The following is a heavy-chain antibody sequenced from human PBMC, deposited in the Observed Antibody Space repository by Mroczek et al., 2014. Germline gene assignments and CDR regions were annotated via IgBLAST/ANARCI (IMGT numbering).Heavy chain of an antibody. Sequence: QVQLQQWGAGLLKPSETLSLTCAVYGRSFSGYYWSWIRQPPGKGLEWIGEINHSGSTNYNPSLKSRVTISVDTSKNQFSLKLSSVTAADTAVYYCASSSSSPGDRAYWFDPGPGNPGPPSPQ. J-gene: IGHJ5*02. CDR3: ASSSSSPGDRAYWFDP. D-gene: IGHD6-6*01. CDR1: GRSFSGYY. CDR2: INHSGST. V-gene: IGHV4-34*01.